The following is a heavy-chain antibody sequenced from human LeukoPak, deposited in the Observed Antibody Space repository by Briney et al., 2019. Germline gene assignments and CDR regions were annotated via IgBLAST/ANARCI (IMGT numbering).Heavy chain of an antibody. CDR3: ARAGGRGWYSLDY. Sequence: GGSLRLSCAASGFTFSDYDMNWVRQAPGKGLEWVSYISSSSSTIYYADSVKGRFTISRENAKNSLYLQMNSLRAGDTAVYYCARAGGRGWYSLDYWGQGTLVTVSS. CDR2: ISSSSSTI. D-gene: IGHD6-19*01. V-gene: IGHV3-48*01. J-gene: IGHJ4*02. CDR1: GFTFSDYD.